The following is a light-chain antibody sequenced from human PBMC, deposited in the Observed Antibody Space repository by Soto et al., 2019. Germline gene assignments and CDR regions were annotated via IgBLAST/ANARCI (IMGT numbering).Light chain of an antibody. CDR3: QQYNEWPRT. J-gene: IGKJ1*01. CDR2: GAS. CDR1: QSVSSN. V-gene: IGKV3-15*01. Sequence: DIVLTQSPSTLSLSPGERATLSCRASQSVSSNLAWYQQKPGQAPRLLIYGASTRATDIPARFSGSGSGTEFTLTISSLQSEDFAVYSCQQYNEWPRTFGQGTKVDIK.